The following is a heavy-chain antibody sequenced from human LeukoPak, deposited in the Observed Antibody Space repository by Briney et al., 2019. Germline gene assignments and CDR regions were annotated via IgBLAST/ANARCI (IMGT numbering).Heavy chain of an antibody. J-gene: IGHJ4*02. Sequence: NSSETLSLTCAVYGGSFSGYYWSWIRQPAGKGLEWIGRIYSSGSINYNPSLKSRVTMSVDTSKNRFSLKLSSVTAADTAVYYCARGPYYDSTFDYWGQGTLVTVSS. CDR2: IYSSGSI. D-gene: IGHD3-22*01. V-gene: IGHV4-59*10. CDR1: GGSFSGYY. CDR3: ARGPYYDSTFDY.